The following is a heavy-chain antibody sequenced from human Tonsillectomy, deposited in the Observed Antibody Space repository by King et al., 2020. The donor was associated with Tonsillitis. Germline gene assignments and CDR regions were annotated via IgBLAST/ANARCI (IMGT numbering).Heavy chain of an antibody. V-gene: IGHV3-30*01. CDR3: ARGPSRLAVACHFDY. CDR2: ISYDGSDT. J-gene: IGHJ4*02. Sequence: VQLVESGGGVVQPGRSLRLSCEASGFTFSSYSLHWVRQAPGEGLEWAAVISYDGSDTYYADSVKGRFTISRDNSKNTLYLQMNSLRAEDTAVYYCARGPSRLAVACHFDYWGQGTLVTVSS. CDR1: GFTFSSYS. D-gene: IGHD6-19*01.